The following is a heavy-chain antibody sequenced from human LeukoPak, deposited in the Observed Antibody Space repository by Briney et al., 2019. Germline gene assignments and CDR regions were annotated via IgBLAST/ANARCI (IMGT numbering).Heavy chain of an antibody. Sequence: SVKVSCKASGGTFSSYAISWVRQAPGRGLEWMGRIIPIFGTANYAQKFQGRVTITTDESTSTAYMELSSLRSEDTAVYYCARERAKYYYDSSGHDAFDIWGQGTMVTVSS. CDR2: IIPIFGTA. J-gene: IGHJ3*02. CDR3: ARERAKYYYDSSGHDAFDI. CDR1: GGTFSSYA. V-gene: IGHV1-69*05. D-gene: IGHD3-22*01.